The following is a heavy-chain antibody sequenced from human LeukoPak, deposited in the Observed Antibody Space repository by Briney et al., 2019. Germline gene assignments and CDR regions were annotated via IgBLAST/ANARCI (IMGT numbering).Heavy chain of an antibody. CDR2: ISAYNGNT. J-gene: IGHJ4*02. D-gene: IGHD3-16*02. Sequence: ASVKVPCKASGYTFTSYGISWVRQAPGQGLEWMGWISAYNGNTNYAQKLQGRVTMTTDTSTSTAYMELRSLRSDDTAVYYCARAGEYYDYVWGSYRYYFDYWGQGTLVTVSS. V-gene: IGHV1-18*01. CDR1: GYTFTSYG. CDR3: ARAGEYYDYVWGSYRYYFDY.